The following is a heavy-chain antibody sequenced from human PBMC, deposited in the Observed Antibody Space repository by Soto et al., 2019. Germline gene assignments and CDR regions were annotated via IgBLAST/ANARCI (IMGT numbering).Heavy chain of an antibody. D-gene: IGHD1-1*01. CDR2: ISDYGRI. V-gene: IGHV3-74*01. CDR1: RFTFGNYW. J-gene: IGHJ4*02. Sequence: AGSLRLSCAASRFTFGNYWMHWVRQAPGKGLVWVSRISDYGRINYADSVKDRFIISRDDARSDLYLQLNDLRVEDTATYYCARGGLEPFDHWGQGALVTVSS. CDR3: ARGGLEPFDH.